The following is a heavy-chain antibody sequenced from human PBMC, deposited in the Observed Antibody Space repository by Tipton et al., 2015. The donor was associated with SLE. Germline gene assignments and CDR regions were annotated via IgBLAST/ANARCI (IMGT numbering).Heavy chain of an antibody. J-gene: IGHJ3*02. V-gene: IGHV4-59*11. D-gene: IGHD6-6*01. CDR3: ARLKIAALDTFDI. Sequence: TLSLTCTVSGGSIRSHYWSWIRQPPGKGLEWIGYMYHSGSTKYNPSLKSRVTISVDTSNHQFSLKLTSVTAADTAVYFCARLKIAALDTFDIWGQGTLVAVSS. CDR1: GGSIRSHY. CDR2: MYHSGST.